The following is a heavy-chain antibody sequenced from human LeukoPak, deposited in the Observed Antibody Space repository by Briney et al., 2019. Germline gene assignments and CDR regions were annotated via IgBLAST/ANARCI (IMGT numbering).Heavy chain of an antibody. V-gene: IGHV3-23*01. CDR2: ISASGP. D-gene: IGHD3-22*01. CDR1: GFTFSRLA. CDR3: AKDHESDGYPCLDH. Sequence: GGSLRLSCAASGFTFSRLAMTWGRQAPGKGLEWVSTISASGPYYADAVRGRFTISRDNSRNTLSLQMDSLRAEDTAVYYCAKDHESDGYPCLDHWGLGTLVTVSS. J-gene: IGHJ4*02.